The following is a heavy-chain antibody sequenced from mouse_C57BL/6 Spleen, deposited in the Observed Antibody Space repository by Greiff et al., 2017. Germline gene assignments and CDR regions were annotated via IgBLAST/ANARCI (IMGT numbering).Heavy chain of an antibody. D-gene: IGHD2-4*01. J-gene: IGHJ3*01. CDR1: GFTFSDYG. CDR2: ISSGSSTI. Sequence: EVQVVESGGGLVKPGGSLKLSCAASGFTFSDYGMHWVRQAPEKGLEWVAYISSGSSTIYYADTVKGRFTISRDNAKNTLFLQMTSLRSEDTAMYYCANSYDYDGAYWGQGTLVTVSA. CDR3: ANSYDYDGAY. V-gene: IGHV5-17*01.